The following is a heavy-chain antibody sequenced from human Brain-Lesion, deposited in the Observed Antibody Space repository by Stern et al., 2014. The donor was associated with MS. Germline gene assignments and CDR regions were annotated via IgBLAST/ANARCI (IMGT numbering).Heavy chain of an antibody. CDR2: INPNTGGT. D-gene: IGHD3-3*01. CDR3: ARDQRGITIFGVVTDYYYLGMDV. J-gene: IGHJ6*02. CDR1: GYIFTGYY. Sequence: VQLVESGAEVKKPGASVKVSCKTSGYIFTGYYIHWVRQAPGQGLEWMAWINPNTGGTKYAQKFQGRVTMSRDTSISTAYVELSSLTSDDMAVYYCARDQRGITIFGVVTDYYYLGMDVWGQGTTVTVSS. V-gene: IGHV1-2*02.